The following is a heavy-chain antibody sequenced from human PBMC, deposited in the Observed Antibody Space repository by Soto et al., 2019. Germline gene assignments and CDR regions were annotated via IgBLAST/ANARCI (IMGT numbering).Heavy chain of an antibody. D-gene: IGHD4-17*01. Sequence: GESLKISCEGYGYSFTSYWIGRVRHMPGKGLEWMGIIYPGDSDTRYSPSFQGQVTISADKSIGTAYLQWSSLKASDTAMYYCARHAVNGDYFDYWGQGTLVTVSS. CDR2: IYPGDSDT. CDR3: ARHAVNGDYFDY. CDR1: GYSFTSYW. J-gene: IGHJ4*02. V-gene: IGHV5-51*01.